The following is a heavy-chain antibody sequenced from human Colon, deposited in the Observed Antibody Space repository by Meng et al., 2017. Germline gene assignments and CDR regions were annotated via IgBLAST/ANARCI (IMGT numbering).Heavy chain of an antibody. CDR3: VRHNGDSDFDY. J-gene: IGHJ4*02. CDR2: INMYTGDP. D-gene: IGHD2-21*02. Sequence: QVQLVQSGSELKKPGASVKVSCKASGYSFRTYAINWVRQAPGQGLQWMGWINMYTGDPSYVEGFAGRFVFSLGISVSTAYLQISSLKAEDTAVYFCVRHNGDSDFDYWGQGTLVTVSS. V-gene: IGHV7-4-1*02. CDR1: GYSFRTYA.